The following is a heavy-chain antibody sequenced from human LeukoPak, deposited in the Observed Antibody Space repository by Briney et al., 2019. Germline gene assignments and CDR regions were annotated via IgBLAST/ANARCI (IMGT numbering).Heavy chain of an antibody. Sequence: PSETLSLTCTVSGGSISSSSYYWGWIRQPPGKGLEWIGSIYYSGSTYYNPSLKSRVTISVDTSKNQFSLKLSSVTAADTAVYYCARVPQPWYTYYFDYWGQGTLVTVSS. CDR2: IYYSGST. V-gene: IGHV4-39*07. CDR3: ARVPQPWYTYYFDY. D-gene: IGHD5-18*01. CDR1: GGSISSSSYY. J-gene: IGHJ4*02.